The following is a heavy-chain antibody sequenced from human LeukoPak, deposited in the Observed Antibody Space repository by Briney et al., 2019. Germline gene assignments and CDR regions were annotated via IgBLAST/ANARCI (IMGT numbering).Heavy chain of an antibody. J-gene: IGHJ6*02. CDR2: IYYSGST. CDR1: GGSISSGGYY. CDR3: ARGFYGSGSKPSNYYYYGMDV. V-gene: IGHV4-31*03. Sequence: SQTLSLTCTVSGGSISSGGYYGSWIRQHPGKGLEWIGYIYYSGSTYYNPSLKSRVTISVDTSKNQFSLKLSSVTAADTAVYYCARGFYGSGSKPSNYYYYGMDVWGQGTTVTVSS. D-gene: IGHD3-10*01.